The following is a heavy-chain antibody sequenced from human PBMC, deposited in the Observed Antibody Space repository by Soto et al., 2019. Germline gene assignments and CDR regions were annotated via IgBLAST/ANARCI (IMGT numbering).Heavy chain of an antibody. J-gene: IGHJ6*02. CDR2: MNPNSGNT. CDR3: ARDFTMVRGVIMGYYYGMDV. V-gene: IGHV1-8*01. Sequence: GASVKVSCKASGYTFTSYDINWVRQATGQGLEWMGWMNPNSGNTGYAQKFQGRVTMTRNTSISTAYMELSSLRSEDTAVYYCARDFTMVRGVIMGYYYGMDVWGQGTTVTVSS. D-gene: IGHD3-10*01. CDR1: GYTFTSYD.